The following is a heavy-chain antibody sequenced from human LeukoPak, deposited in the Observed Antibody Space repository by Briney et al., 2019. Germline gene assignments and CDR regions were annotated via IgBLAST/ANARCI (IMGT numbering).Heavy chain of an antibody. CDR1: GFTFSSYA. J-gene: IGHJ1*01. CDR2: ISGSGGNT. Sequence: PGGSLRLSCAASGFTFSSYAMSWVRQAPGKGLEWVSGISGSGGNTFYADSVKGRFTISRDNSKDTLYLQMSSLRAEDTAAYYCANLIIAAARYKYLQDWGQGTLVTVSS. D-gene: IGHD6-13*01. V-gene: IGHV3-23*01. CDR3: ANLIIAAARYKYLQD.